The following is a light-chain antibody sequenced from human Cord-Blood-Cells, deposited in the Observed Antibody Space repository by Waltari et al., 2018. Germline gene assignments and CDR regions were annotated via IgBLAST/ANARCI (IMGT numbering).Light chain of an antibody. CDR3: QQYYSTPLT. CDR1: QSFLYSSNNKNY. CDR2: WAS. V-gene: IGKV4-1*01. Sequence: DIVMTQSPDSLAVSLGERATINCKSRQSFLYSSNNKNYLAWYQQKPGQPPKLLIYWASTRESGVPDRFSGSGSWTDFTLTISSLQAEDVAVYYCQQYYSTPLTFGGGTKVEIK. J-gene: IGKJ4*01.